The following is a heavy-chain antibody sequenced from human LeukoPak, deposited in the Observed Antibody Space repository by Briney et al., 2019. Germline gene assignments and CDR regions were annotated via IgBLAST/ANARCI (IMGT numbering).Heavy chain of an antibody. Sequence: SETLSLTCTVSGGSISSYYWSWIRQPPGKGLEWIGYIYYSGSTNYNPSLKSRVTISVDTSKNQFSLKLSSVTAADTAVYYCASSPIPYYGSGSYPYYFDYWVQGTLVTVSS. V-gene: IGHV4-59*01. CDR2: IYYSGST. CDR3: ASSPIPYYGSGSYPYYFDY. D-gene: IGHD3-10*01. J-gene: IGHJ4*02. CDR1: GGSISSYY.